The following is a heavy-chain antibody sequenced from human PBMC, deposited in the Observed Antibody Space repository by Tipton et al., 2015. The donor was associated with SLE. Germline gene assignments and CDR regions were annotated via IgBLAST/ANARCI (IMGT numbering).Heavy chain of an antibody. V-gene: IGHV4-61*09. D-gene: IGHD2-21*01. CDR2: IYTSGST. CDR1: GYSLISGYY. CDR3: ARDRGYCGGDCYSDAFDI. J-gene: IGHJ3*02. Sequence: TLSLTCAVSGYSLISGYYWGWIRQPAGKGLEWIGHIYTSGSTNYNPSLKSRVTISVDTSKNQFSLKLSSVTAADTAVYYCARDRGYCGGDCYSDAFDIWGQGTMVTVSS.